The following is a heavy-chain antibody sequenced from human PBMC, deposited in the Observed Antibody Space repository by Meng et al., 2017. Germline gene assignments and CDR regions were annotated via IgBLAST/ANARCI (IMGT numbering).Heavy chain of an antibody. CDR1: GGPLRRCA. V-gene: IGHV1-69*01. CDR2: TLPILRRG. J-gene: IGHJ4*02. Sequence: VPRVLGVAWVHKSGSSVTLVYTASGGPLRRCALACLSQAPGQGLAWFGGTLPILRRGDYAQKFQGRVTITATENTGTAYMELTSLRSAEINVYCCSREGSGFVPLEGLSYFDFWGQGTLVTVSS. CDR3: SREGSGFVPLEGLSYFDF. D-gene: IGHD1-1*01.